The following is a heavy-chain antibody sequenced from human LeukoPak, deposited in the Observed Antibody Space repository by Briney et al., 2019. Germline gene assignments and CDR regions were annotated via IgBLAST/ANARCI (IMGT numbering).Heavy chain of an antibody. J-gene: IGHJ6*04. CDR3: ARDDVTMVRGVRISYYYYGMDV. D-gene: IGHD3-10*01. CDR1: GYTFTSYA. CDR2: INAGNGNT. V-gene: IGHV1-3*01. Sequence: ASVKVSCKASGYTFTSYAMHWVRQAPGQRLEWMGWINAGNGNTKYSQKFQGRVTITRDTSASTAYMELSSLRSEDTAVYCCARDDVTMVRGVRISYYYYGMDVWGKGTTVTVSS.